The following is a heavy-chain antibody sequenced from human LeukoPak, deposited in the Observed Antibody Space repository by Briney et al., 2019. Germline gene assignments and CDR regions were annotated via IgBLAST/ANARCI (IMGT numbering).Heavy chain of an antibody. Sequence: ASVKVSCKASGYTFTGYYMHWVRQAPGQGLEWMGWINPNSGGTNYAQKFQGRVTMTRDTSISTAYMELSRLRSDDTAVYYCARVGAVAGTWFDPWGQGTLVTVSS. CDR2: INPNSGGT. CDR1: GYTFTGYY. D-gene: IGHD6-19*01. V-gene: IGHV1-2*02. J-gene: IGHJ5*02. CDR3: ARVGAVAGTWFDP.